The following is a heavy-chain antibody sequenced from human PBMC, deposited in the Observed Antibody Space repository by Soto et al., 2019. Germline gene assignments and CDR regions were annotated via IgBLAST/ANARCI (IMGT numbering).Heavy chain of an antibody. Sequence: ASVKVSCKASGYTFTSYAMHWVRQAPGQRLEWMGWINAGNGNTKYSQKFQGRVTITRDPSASTAYMELSSLRSEDTAVYYCARDGPEDYYDSSGGDYWGQGTLVTVPS. CDR2: INAGNGNT. V-gene: IGHV1-3*01. J-gene: IGHJ4*02. D-gene: IGHD3-22*01. CDR3: ARDGPEDYYDSSGGDY. CDR1: GYTFTSYA.